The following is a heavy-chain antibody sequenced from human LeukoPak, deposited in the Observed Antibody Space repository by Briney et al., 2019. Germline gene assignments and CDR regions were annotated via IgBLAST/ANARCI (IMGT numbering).Heavy chain of an antibody. CDR1: GYTFTSYG. CDR2: ISAYNGNT. Sequence: ASVKVSCKASGYTFTSYGISWVRQAPGQGLEWMGWISAYNGNTNYAQKLQGRVTMTTDTSTSTAYMELRSLRSDDTAVYYCAREQRLVPLNWFDPWGQGTLVTVSS. J-gene: IGHJ5*02. CDR3: AREQRLVPLNWFDP. D-gene: IGHD6-13*01. V-gene: IGHV1-18*01.